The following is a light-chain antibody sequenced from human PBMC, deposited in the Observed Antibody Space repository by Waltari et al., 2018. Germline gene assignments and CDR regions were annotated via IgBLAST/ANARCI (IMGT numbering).Light chain of an antibody. CDR3: QNYDSAPLT. CDR2: AAS. J-gene: IGKJ3*01. CDR1: QGITNY. V-gene: IGKV1-27*01. Sequence: DIQMTQSPSSLSASVGDRFTLPCRASQGITNYFAWYQQKPGKVPKLLIKAASTLQSGVPSRFSGSGSGTEFTLTISSLQPEDFATYYCQNYDSAPLTFGPGTKVEIK.